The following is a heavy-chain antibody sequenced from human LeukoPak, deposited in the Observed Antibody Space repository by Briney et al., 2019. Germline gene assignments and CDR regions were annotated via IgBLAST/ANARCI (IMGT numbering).Heavy chain of an antibody. Sequence: SENLSLTCTVSGVSISSYYWNWIRQPAGKGLEWIGGIYTSGSTNYNTSLMAPVTMSVDTSKSQFSLKLSSVTAADTAVYYSTGSSRGYYHDFDYWGQGTLVTVSS. CDR3: TGSSRGYYHDFDY. J-gene: IGHJ4*02. D-gene: IGHD3-22*01. CDR2: IYTSGST. CDR1: GVSISSYY. V-gene: IGHV4-4*07.